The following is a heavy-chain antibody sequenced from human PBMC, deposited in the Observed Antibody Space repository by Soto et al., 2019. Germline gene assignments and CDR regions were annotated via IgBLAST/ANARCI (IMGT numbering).Heavy chain of an antibody. J-gene: IGHJ5*02. CDR1: GGSISSSSYY. CDR2: IYYSGST. V-gene: IGHV4-39*01. Sequence: QLQLQESGPGLVKPSETLSLTCTVSGGSISSSSYYWGWIRQPPGKGLEWIGSIYYSGSTYYNPSLKCRVTIYVATSKNQFSLKLSSVTAADTAVYYCARHTYYYDSRGYVNWFDPWGQGTLVTVSS. CDR3: ARHTYYYDSRGYVNWFDP. D-gene: IGHD3-22*01.